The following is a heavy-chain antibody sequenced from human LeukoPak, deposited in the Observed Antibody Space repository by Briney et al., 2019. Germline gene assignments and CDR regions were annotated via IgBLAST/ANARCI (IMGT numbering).Heavy chain of an antibody. V-gene: IGHV4-59*02. CDR1: GDSVRSYY. Sequence: SETVSLTCTVSGDSVRSYYWSWIRQPPGKGLEWIGYIYYSGGSKYSPSLKSRVSVSVDTSQNQVSLTLTSVTAADTAVYYCASGGERGFSYGFETGGQGTLVTVSS. D-gene: IGHD5-18*01. CDR3: ASGGERGFSYGFET. CDR2: IYYSGGS. J-gene: IGHJ4*02.